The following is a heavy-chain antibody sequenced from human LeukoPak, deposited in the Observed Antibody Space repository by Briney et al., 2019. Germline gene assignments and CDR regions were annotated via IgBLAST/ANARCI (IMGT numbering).Heavy chain of an antibody. CDR3: AESFNDILTGYWR. CDR1: GFTFSSYA. CDR2: ISGSGGST. D-gene: IGHD3-9*01. J-gene: IGHJ4*02. Sequence: PGGSLRLSCAASGFTFSSYAMNWVRQAPGKGLEWVSGISGSGGSTYYADSVKGRFTISRDNSKNTLYLQMNSLRAEDTALYYCAESFNDILTGYWRWGQGTLVAVSS. V-gene: IGHV3-23*01.